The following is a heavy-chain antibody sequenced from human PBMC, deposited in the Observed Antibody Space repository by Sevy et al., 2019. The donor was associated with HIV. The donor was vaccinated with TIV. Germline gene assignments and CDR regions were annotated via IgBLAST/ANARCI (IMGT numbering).Heavy chain of an antibody. J-gene: IGHJ4*02. CDR1: GYTFTSYG. CDR2: ISAYNGNT. V-gene: IGHV1-18*01. Sequence: ASVKVSCKASGYTFTSYGISWVRQAPGQGLEWIGWISAYNGNTNYAQKLQGRVTMTTDTSTSTAYMELRSLRSDDTAVYYCARDQYSGYEDPLDYWGQGALVTVSS. D-gene: IGHD5-12*01. CDR3: ARDQYSGYEDPLDY.